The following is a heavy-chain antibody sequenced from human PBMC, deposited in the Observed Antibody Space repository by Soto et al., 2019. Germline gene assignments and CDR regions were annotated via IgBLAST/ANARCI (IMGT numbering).Heavy chain of an antibody. V-gene: IGHV3-23*01. CDR1: GFTFSDYA. CDR2: LDGAGGST. Sequence: PGGSLRLSCLASGFTFSDYAMTWVRHVPGRGLEWVASLDGAGGSTYYADSVRGRFTISRDNSQNTLFLQMKRLTVDDTAIYYCTALRDEYGSGVSWFTYGMDIWGQGTTVTVSS. D-gene: IGHD3-10*01. CDR3: TALRDEYGSGVSWFTYGMDI. J-gene: IGHJ6*02.